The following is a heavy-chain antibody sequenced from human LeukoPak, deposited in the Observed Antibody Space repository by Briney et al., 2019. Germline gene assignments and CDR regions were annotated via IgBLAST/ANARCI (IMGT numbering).Heavy chain of an antibody. Sequence: PGGSLRLSCAASGFTFSSHWVSWVRQAPGKGLEWVAKIKQDGSEKYYVDSVKGRFTISRDNAKNSLYLQMNSLRPEDTAVYYCARAPAAARPYYFDYWGQGTLVTVSS. V-gene: IGHV3-7*01. CDR2: IKQDGSEK. CDR3: ARAPAAARPYYFDY. CDR1: GFTFSSHW. J-gene: IGHJ4*01. D-gene: IGHD6-6*01.